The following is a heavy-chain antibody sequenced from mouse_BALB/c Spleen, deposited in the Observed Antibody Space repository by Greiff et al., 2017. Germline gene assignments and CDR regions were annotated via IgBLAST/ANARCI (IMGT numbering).Heavy chain of an antibody. Sequence: QVQLQQSGAELAKPGASVKMSCKASGYTFTSYWMHWVKQRPGQGLEWIGYINPSTGYTEYNQKFKDKATLTADKSSSTAYMQLSSLTSEDSAVYYCASPLLADYWGQGTSVTVSS. J-gene: IGHJ4*01. CDR3: ASPLLADY. CDR2: INPSTGYT. CDR1: GYTFTSYW. D-gene: IGHD2-3*01. V-gene: IGHV1-7*01.